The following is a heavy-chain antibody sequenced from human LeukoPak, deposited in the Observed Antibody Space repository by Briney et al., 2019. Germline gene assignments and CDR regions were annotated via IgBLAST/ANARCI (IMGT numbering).Heavy chain of an antibody. Sequence: ASVKVSCKVSGYTLTELSMHWVRQAPGKGLEWMGGFDPEDGETIYAQKFQGRVTMTEDTSTDTAYMELSSLRSEDTAVYYCATSQQWLVRPWYYYYGMDVWGQGTTVTVSS. J-gene: IGHJ6*02. V-gene: IGHV1-24*01. CDR1: GYTLTELS. CDR3: ATSQQWLVRPWYYYYGMDV. D-gene: IGHD6-19*01. CDR2: FDPEDGET.